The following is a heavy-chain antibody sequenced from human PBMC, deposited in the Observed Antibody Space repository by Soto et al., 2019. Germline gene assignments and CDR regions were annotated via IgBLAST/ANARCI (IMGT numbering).Heavy chain of an antibody. CDR1: GYSFYDSW. CDR3: AGRGKYCGTSTCLLAP. CDR2: IYPGDSDT. Sequence: GASLKISSKASGYSFYDSWIGWGRPMPGRGLEWMGIIYPGDSDTRYSASFQGKVTSSADKSISTTFLQWSSLKASDTARYYCAGRGKYCGTSTCLLAPWAEGALVTVSS. J-gene: IGHJ5*02. V-gene: IGHV5-51*01. D-gene: IGHD2-21*01.